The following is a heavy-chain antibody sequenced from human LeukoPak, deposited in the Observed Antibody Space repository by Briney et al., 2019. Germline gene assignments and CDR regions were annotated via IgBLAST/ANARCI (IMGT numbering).Heavy chain of an antibody. CDR3: ARDYGDY. Sequence: PGGSLRLSCAASGFTFSSYEMNWVRQAPGKGLEWVAVISYDGSNKYYADSVKGRFTIPRDNSKNTLYLQMNSLRAEDTAVYYCARDYGDYWGQGTLVTVSS. CDR1: GFTFSSYE. J-gene: IGHJ4*02. D-gene: IGHD4-17*01. V-gene: IGHV3-30*03. CDR2: ISYDGSNK.